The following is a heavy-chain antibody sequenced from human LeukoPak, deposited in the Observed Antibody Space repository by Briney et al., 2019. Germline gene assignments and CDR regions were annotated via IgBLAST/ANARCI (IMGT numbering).Heavy chain of an antibody. Sequence: GGSLRLSCAASGFTFSSYSMNWARQAPGKGLEWVSSISSSSCIYYADSVKGRFTISRDNAKNSLYLQMNSLRAEDTAVYYCARDPLWPELGHFDYWGQGTLVTVSS. CDR3: ARDPLWPELGHFDY. CDR2: ISSSSCI. CDR1: GFTFSSYS. J-gene: IGHJ4*02. D-gene: IGHD7-27*01. V-gene: IGHV3-21*01.